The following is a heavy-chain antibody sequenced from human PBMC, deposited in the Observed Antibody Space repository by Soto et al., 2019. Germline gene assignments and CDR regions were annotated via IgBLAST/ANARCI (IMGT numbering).Heavy chain of an antibody. Sequence: GGSLRLSCAASGFTFRIYAMSWVRQAPGKGLEWVSAISGSGGSTFYADSVKGRFTISRDNSKNTLYLQMSSLRVEDTAVYYCAKDLEMATIWPNFDYWGQGALVTVSS. CDR1: GFTFRIYA. CDR2: ISGSGGST. D-gene: IGHD5-12*01. J-gene: IGHJ4*02. CDR3: AKDLEMATIWPNFDY. V-gene: IGHV3-23*01.